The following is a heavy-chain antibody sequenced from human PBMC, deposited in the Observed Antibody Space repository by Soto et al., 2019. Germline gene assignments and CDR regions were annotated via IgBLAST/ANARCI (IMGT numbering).Heavy chain of an antibody. J-gene: IGHJ4*02. Sequence: SETLSLTCTVSGDSTGSGGHYWSWIRQAPGKGLEWIGHIYYSGTTYHNPSLKSRVTMSVDRSKNQFSLNLSSVTAADTAVYFCARVDCTGGTCYSLDNWGQGTLVTVSS. CDR2: IYYSGTT. CDR1: GDSTGSGGHY. CDR3: ARVDCTGGTCYSLDN. V-gene: IGHV4-31*03. D-gene: IGHD2-15*01.